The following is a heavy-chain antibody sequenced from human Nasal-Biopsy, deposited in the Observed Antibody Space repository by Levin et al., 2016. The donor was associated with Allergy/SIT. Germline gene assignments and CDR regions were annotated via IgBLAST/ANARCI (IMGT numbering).Heavy chain of an antibody. J-gene: IGHJ4*02. V-gene: IGHV4-31*11. CDR2: IDYTGTT. CDR1: GATIDRRNRH. CDR3: ATTGGYDRSSYYTFLDI. D-gene: IGHD2-8*02. Sequence: SETLSLTCAVSGATIDRRNRHWSWIRQHPGKGLEWIGFIDYTGTTYYTPSLKSRVTLSVDRSQNFFSLRLESVTAADTAVYYCATTGGYDRSSYYTFLDIWGQGTLVTVSS.